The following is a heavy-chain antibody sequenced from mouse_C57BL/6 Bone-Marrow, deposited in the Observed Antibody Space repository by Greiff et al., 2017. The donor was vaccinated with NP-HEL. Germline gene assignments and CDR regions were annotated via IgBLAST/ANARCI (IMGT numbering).Heavy chain of an antibody. Sequence: EVKLMESGGGLVKPGGSLKLSCAASGFTFSSYAMSWVRQTPEKRLEWVATISDGGSYTYYPDNVKGRFTISRDNAKNNLYLQMSHLKSEDTAMYYCARDGHYYGSTSYYAMDYWGQGTSVTVSS. D-gene: IGHD1-1*01. V-gene: IGHV5-4*01. CDR3: ARDGHYYGSTSYYAMDY. J-gene: IGHJ4*01. CDR1: GFTFSSYA. CDR2: ISDGGSYT.